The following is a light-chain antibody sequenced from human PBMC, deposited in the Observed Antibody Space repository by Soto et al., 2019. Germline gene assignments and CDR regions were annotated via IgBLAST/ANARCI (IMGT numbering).Light chain of an antibody. CDR1: QTVLYSSNNKNH. V-gene: IGKV4-1*01. CDR3: EQYYSTAWT. CDR2: WAS. J-gene: IGKJ1*01. Sequence: DIVMTQSPDSLSVSLGERATFNCKSSQTVLYSSNNKNHLAWYQQRQGQPAKLLFSWASTRESRVPDPFSASRSARDLTLSIGSLQAEEVAVDYCEQYYSTAWTFGQGTKVEIK.